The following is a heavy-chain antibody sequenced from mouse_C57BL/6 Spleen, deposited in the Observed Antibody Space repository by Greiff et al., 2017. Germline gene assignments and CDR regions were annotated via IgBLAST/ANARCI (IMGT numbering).Heavy chain of an antibody. CDR3: ARGGYGNYEDFDY. Sequence: QVQLQQSGPELVKPGASVKISCKASGYAFSSSWMNWVKQRPGMGLEWIGRIYPGDGDTNYNGKFKGKATLTADKSSSTAYMQLSSLTSEDSAVSFCARGGYGNYEDFDYWGQGTTLTVSS. CDR2: IYPGDGDT. D-gene: IGHD2-1*01. J-gene: IGHJ2*01. V-gene: IGHV1-82*01. CDR1: GYAFSSSW.